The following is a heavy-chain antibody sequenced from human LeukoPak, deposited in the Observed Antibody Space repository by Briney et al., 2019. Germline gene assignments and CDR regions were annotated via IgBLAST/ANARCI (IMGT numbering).Heavy chain of an antibody. V-gene: IGHV4-34*01. CDR3: TRMTTGHDY. CDR1: GVSFNDYY. J-gene: IGHJ4*02. D-gene: IGHD1-14*01. CDR2: INHSGYT. Sequence: SETLSLTCAVSGVSFNDYYWSWVPQSPGKGLEWIGEINHSGYTNDSPSLKSRVTISIDTSRKQFSLNLRSVTVADTAVYYCTRMTTGHDYWGQGTLVTVSS.